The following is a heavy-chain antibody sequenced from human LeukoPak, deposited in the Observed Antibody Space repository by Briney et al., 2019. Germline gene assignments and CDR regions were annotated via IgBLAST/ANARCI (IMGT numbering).Heavy chain of an antibody. J-gene: IGHJ4*02. CDR3: ARGEPSTVVTREMDFDY. D-gene: IGHD4-23*01. V-gene: IGHV3-23*01. CDR2: ISGSSSGGTT. CDR1: GLTFSNYG. Sequence: AGGSLRLSCAASGLTFSNYGMSWVRQAPGKGLEWVSAISGSSSGGTTYYTDSVKGRFTISRDNSKNTLYLQMNSLRAEDTAVYYCARGEPSTVVTREMDFDYWGQGTLVTVSS.